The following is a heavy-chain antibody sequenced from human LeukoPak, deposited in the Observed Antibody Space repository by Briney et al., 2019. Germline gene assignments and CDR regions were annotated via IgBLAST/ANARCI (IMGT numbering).Heavy chain of an antibody. CDR2: ISYDGTNK. CDR1: GFTFSTYA. Sequence: GGSLRLSCAASGFTFSTYAMHWVRQAPGKGLEWVAVISYDGTNKNHADSVKGRFTISRDNSKNTLYLQMNSLRAEDTAVYYCTRGPGYHDSSYLDYWGQGTLVTVSS. V-gene: IGHV3-30*04. D-gene: IGHD3-22*01. J-gene: IGHJ4*02. CDR3: TRGPGYHDSSYLDY.